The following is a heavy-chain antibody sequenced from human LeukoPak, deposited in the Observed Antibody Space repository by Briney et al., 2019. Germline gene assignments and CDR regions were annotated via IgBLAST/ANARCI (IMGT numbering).Heavy chain of an antibody. D-gene: IGHD5-24*01. CDR2: IKQDGSEK. V-gene: IGHV3-7*05. J-gene: IGHJ5*02. CDR3: ARASDPWLQLT. CDR1: GVTVSNYC. Sequence: PGGSLTLSCAASGVTVSNYCMIWVRQAPGKGLKWVGNIKQDGSEKRYADSVRGRFSISRDNAQTSLYLQMNSLRAEDTAVYYCARASDPWLQLTWGQGTLVTVSS.